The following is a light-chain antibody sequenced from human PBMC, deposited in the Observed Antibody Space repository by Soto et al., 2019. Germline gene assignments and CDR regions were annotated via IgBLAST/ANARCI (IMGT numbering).Light chain of an antibody. V-gene: IGKV3-15*01. J-gene: IGKJ1*01. Sequence: DILLTQSPVSLPVTPGERATVSCRASQSVSSNLAWYQQKPGQAPRLLIYGASTRATGIPARFSGSGSGTEFTLTISSLQSEDFAVYYCQQYNNWPRTFGQGTKVDIK. CDR3: QQYNNWPRT. CDR1: QSVSSN. CDR2: GAS.